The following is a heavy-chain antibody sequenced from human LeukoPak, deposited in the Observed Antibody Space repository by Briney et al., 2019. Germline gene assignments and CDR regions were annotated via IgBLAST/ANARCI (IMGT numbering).Heavy chain of an antibody. D-gene: IGHD2-2*01. CDR3: AREDSAAYCTSTNCFGFDY. CDR1: GGSIINYH. V-gene: IGHV4-4*07. J-gene: IGHJ4*02. CDR2: IHSSGAT. Sequence: SETLSLTCTVSGGSIINYHWSWIRQPAGKGLEWIGRIHSSGATDYSASLKSRVTISLDKSKSHFSLKLSSVTAADTAIYYCAREDSAAYCTSTNCFGFDYWGQGTLVTVSS.